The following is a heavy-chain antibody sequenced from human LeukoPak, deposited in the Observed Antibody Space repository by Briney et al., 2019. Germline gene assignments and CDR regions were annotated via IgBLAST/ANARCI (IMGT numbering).Heavy chain of an antibody. J-gene: IGHJ4*02. V-gene: IGHV3-30*04. CDR1: GFTFSSYA. D-gene: IGHD3-10*02. Sequence: PGGSLRLSCAASGFTFSSYAMHWVRQAPGKGLEWVAVISYDGSNKYYADSVKGRFTTSRDNSKNTLYLQMNSLRAEDTAVYYCAKDCRPNVLLCYWGQGTLVTVSS. CDR2: ISYDGSNK. CDR3: AKDCRPNVLLCY.